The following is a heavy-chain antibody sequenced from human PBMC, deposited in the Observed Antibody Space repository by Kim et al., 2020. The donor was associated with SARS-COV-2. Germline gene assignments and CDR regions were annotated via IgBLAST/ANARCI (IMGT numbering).Heavy chain of an antibody. CDR1: GYTFTNYY. CDR2: INPNSGGT. J-gene: IGHJ5*02. D-gene: IGHD3-22*01. CDR3: ARDLYYYDTSGLIKGNNWFDP. Sequence: ASVKVSCKASGYTFTNYYMHWVRQAPGQGLEWMGRINPNSGGTNYAQKFQDRVTMTRDTSISTAYMELSRLRSGDTAVYYCARDLYYYDTSGLIKGNNWFDPWGQGTLVTVSS. V-gene: IGHV1-2*06.